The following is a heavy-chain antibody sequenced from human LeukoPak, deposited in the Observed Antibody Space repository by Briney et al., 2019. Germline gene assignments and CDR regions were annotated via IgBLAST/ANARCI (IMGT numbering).Heavy chain of an antibody. J-gene: IGHJ6*03. D-gene: IGHD3-22*01. CDR3: ATRHLYDSSGYYYGDYYMDV. CDR2: ISSSGSTI. V-gene: IGHV3-11*04. CDR1: GFTFSDYY. Sequence: GGSLRLSCAASGFTFSDYYMSWIRQAPGKGLEWVSYISSSGSTIYYADSVKGRFTISRDNAKNSLYLQMNSLRAEDTAVYYCATRHLYDSSGYYYGDYYMDVWGKGTTVTVSS.